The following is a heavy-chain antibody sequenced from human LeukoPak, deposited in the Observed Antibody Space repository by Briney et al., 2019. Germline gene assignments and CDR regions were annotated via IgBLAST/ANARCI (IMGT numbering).Heavy chain of an antibody. D-gene: IGHD2-2*01. CDR2: ISYDGSNK. CDR1: GFTFSSYG. J-gene: IGHJ6*03. V-gene: IGHV3-30*18. CDR3: AKGVIPAALGRGPNYYCMDV. Sequence: GGSLRLSCAASGFTFSSYGMHWVRQAPGKGLEWVAVISYDGSNKYYADSVKGRFTISRDNSKNTLYLQMNSLSAEDTAVYYCAKGVIPAALGRGPNYYCMDVWGKGTTVTVSS.